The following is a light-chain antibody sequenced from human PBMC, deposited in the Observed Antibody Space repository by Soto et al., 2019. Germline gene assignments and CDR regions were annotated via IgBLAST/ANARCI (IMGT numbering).Light chain of an antibody. CDR1: QSVSRSS. V-gene: IGKV3-20*01. J-gene: IGKJ4*01. CDR3: QQYGSSPLT. Sequence: EIELTQSPGTLSLSPGERATLSCRASQSVSRSSLAWYQQKPGQAPRLLIYGSSSRATGIPDRFSGSGSGTDFTLTISRLEAEDFAVYYCQQYGSSPLTFGGGTNVEIK. CDR2: GSS.